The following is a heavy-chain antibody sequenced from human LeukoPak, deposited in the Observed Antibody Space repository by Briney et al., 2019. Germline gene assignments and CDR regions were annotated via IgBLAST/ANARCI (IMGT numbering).Heavy chain of an antibody. Sequence: GGSLRLSCAASGFTFRNFWMHWVRHAPGKGLLWVSRINSDGSSTTYADSVKGRFTISRDNAKNTLYLQMNSLRAEDTAVYYCARTLGVPSAFDPWGQGTLVTVSS. J-gene: IGHJ5*02. D-gene: IGHD2-2*01. CDR2: INSDGSST. CDR3: ARTLGVPSAFDP. CDR1: GFTFRNFW. V-gene: IGHV3-74*03.